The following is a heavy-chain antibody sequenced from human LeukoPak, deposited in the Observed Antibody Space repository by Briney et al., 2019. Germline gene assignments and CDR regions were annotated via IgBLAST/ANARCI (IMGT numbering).Heavy chain of an antibody. V-gene: IGHV3-21*01. D-gene: IGHD7-27*01. CDR3: ASGVTGNWYFDL. CDR2: ISSSSSYI. Sequence: PGGSLRLSCAASGFTFSSYSMNWVRQAPGKGLEWVSSISSSSSYIYYADSVKGRFTISRDNAKNSLYLQMNSLRAEDTAVYYCASGVTGNWYFDLWGPGTLVTVSS. CDR1: GFTFSSYS. J-gene: IGHJ2*01.